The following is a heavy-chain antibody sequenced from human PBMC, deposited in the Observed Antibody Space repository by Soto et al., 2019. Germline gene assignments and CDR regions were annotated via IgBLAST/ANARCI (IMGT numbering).Heavy chain of an antibody. D-gene: IGHD3-3*01. CDR1: GFSLSTSGVG. J-gene: IGHJ4*02. V-gene: IGHV2-5*01. CDR3: ALLNYDFWSGYYGGPDY. Sequence: SGPTLVNPTQTLTLTCTFSGFSLSTSGVGVGWIRQPPGKALEWLALIYWNDDKRYSPSLKSRLTITKDTSKNQVVLTMTNMDPVDTATYYCALLNYDFWSGYYGGPDYWGQGTLVTVSS. CDR2: IYWNDDK.